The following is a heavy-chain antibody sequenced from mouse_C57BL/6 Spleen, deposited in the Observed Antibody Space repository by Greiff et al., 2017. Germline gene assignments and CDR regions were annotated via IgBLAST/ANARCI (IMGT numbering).Heavy chain of an antibody. V-gene: IGHV1-4*01. D-gene: IGHD4-1*01. J-gene: IGHJ2*01. Sequence: QVQLKQSGAELARPGASVKMSCKASGYTFTSYTMHWVKQRPGQGLEWIGYINPSSGFTKYNQKFKDKATLTADKSSSTAYLQLSSLTSEDAAVYYFVRNWARYYFDYWGQGTTLTVPS. CDR1: GYTFTSYT. CDR2: INPSSGFT. CDR3: VRNWARYYFDY.